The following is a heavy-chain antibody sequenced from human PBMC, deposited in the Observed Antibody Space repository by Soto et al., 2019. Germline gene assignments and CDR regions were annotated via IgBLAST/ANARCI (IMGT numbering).Heavy chain of an antibody. V-gene: IGHV1-69*08. CDR2: IIPILGIA. J-gene: IGHJ3*02. CDR3: ARDTGITGTTKDAFDI. D-gene: IGHD1-7*01. Sequence: QVQLVQSVAEVKKPGSSVKVSCKASGGTFSSYTISWVRQAPGQGLEWMGRIIPILGIANYAQKFQGRVTITADKSASTAYMELSSLRSEDTAVYYCARDTGITGTTKDAFDIWGQGTMVTVSS. CDR1: GGTFSSYT.